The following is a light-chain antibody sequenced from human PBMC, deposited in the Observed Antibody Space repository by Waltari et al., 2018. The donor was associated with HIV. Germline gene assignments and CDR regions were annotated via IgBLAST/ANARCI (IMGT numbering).Light chain of an antibody. CDR2: DVT. V-gene: IGLV2-18*02. CDR3: SSYTTSSTWV. CDR1: SSDIGAYNR. Sequence: QSALTQPPSVSGSLGQSVTISCTGTSSDIGAYNRVSWYQQSPGTAPKLRISDVTHRPSGVPVRFSGSKSGNTASLTISALQADDEADYYCSSYTTSSTWVFGGGTKLTVL. J-gene: IGLJ3*02.